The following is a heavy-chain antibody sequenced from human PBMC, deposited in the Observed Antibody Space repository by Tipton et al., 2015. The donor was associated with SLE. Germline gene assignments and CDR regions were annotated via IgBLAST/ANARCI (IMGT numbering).Heavy chain of an antibody. CDR2: ISYDGSNK. Sequence: SLRLSCAASGFTFSSYAMHWVRQAPGKGLEWVAVISYDGSNKYYADSVKGRSTISRDDSKSIAYLQMNSLKTEDTAVYYCTREWGIAVAAYYYYYGMDVWGKGTTVTVSS. D-gene: IGHD6-19*01. CDR1: GFTFSSYA. V-gene: IGHV3-30*04. J-gene: IGHJ6*04. CDR3: TREWGIAVAAYYYYYGMDV.